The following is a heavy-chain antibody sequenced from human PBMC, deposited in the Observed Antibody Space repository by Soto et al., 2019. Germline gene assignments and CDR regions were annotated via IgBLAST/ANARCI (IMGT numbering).Heavy chain of an antibody. J-gene: IGHJ3*02. CDR1: GYTFTSYG. D-gene: IGHD1-26*01. V-gene: IGHV1-18*01. CDR3: ARDEELGGIVGATDAFDI. Sequence: ASVKVSCKASGYTFTSYGISWVRQAPGQGLEWMGWISAYNGNTNYAQKLQGRVTMTTDTSTSTAYMELRSLRSDDTAVYYCARDEELGGIVGATDAFDIWGQGTMVTVSS. CDR2: ISAYNGNT.